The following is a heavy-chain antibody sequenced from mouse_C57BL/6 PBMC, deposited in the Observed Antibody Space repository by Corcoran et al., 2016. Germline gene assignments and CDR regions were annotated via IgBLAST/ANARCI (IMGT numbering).Heavy chain of an antibody. CDR3: AREGGYYAMDY. CDR1: GYSITSGYY. CDR2: ISYDGSN. J-gene: IGHJ4*01. Sequence: DVQLQDSGPGLVKPSQSLSLTCSVTGYSITSGYYWNWIRQFPGNKLEWMGYISYDGSNNYNPSLKNRISITRDTSKNQFFLKLNSVTTEDTATYYCAREGGYYAMDYWGQGTSVTVSS. V-gene: IGHV3-6*01.